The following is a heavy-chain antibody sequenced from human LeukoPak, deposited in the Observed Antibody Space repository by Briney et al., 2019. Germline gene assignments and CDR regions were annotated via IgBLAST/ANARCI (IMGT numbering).Heavy chain of an antibody. CDR2: INHSGST. Sequence: SETLSLTCAVYGGSFSGYSWSWIRQPPGKGLEWIGEINHSGSTNYNPSLKSRVTISVDTSKNQFSLKLSSVTAADTAVYYCARKSGYVTSSGYYYGRPNYFDYWGQGTLVTVSS. V-gene: IGHV4-34*01. D-gene: IGHD3-22*01. CDR3: ARKSGYVTSSGYYYGRPNYFDY. J-gene: IGHJ4*02. CDR1: GGSFSGYS.